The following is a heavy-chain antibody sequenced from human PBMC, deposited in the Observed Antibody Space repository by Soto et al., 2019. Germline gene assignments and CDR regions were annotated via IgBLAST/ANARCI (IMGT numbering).Heavy chain of an antibody. J-gene: IGHJ4*01. CDR3: ATGPGGDSAGWFDY. CDR1: GGTFSSYT. Sequence: QVQLVQSGAEVKKPGSSVKVSCKASGGTFSSYTISWVRQAPGQGLEWMGRLIPILGIANSAQSLQGRVRITADKSTSSSYSEMSSLRSEDTAVDYCATGPGGDSAGWFDYWGHGTLVTVSS. D-gene: IGHD2-21*02. V-gene: IGHV1-69*02. CDR2: LIPILGIA.